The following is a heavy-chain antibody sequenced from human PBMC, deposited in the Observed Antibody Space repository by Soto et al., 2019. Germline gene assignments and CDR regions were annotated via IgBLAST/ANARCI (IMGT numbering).Heavy chain of an antibody. J-gene: IGHJ4*02. V-gene: IGHV3-23*01. CDR2: ISGSGGST. Sequence: GGSLRLSCAASGFTFSSYAMSWVRQAPGKGLEWVSAISGSGGSTYYADSVKGRFTISRDNSKNTLYLQMNSLRAEDTAVYYCAKEGYCSSTSCSDFDYWGQGTLVTVSS. CDR3: AKEGYCSSTSCSDFDY. D-gene: IGHD2-2*01. CDR1: GFTFSSYA.